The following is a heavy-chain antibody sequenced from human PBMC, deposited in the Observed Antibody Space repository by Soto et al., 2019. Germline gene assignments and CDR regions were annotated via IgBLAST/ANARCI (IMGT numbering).Heavy chain of an antibody. CDR2: IYTSGST. V-gene: IGHV4-4*07. CDR1: GGSISSYY. Sequence: PSETLSLTCTVSGGSISSYYWSWIRQPAGKGLEWIGRIYTSGSTNYNPSLKSRVTMSVDTSKNQFSLKLSSVTAADTAVYYCAGELNYYDSSGYYRRGAFDYWGQGTLVTVSS. D-gene: IGHD3-22*01. CDR3: AGELNYYDSSGYYRRGAFDY. J-gene: IGHJ4*02.